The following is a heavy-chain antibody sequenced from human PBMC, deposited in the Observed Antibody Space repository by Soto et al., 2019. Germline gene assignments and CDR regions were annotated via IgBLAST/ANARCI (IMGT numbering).Heavy chain of an antibody. CDR3: GGWSIDNWFDP. Sequence: SETLSLTCTVSGGSISSGGYYWSWIRQHPGKGLEWIGYIYYSGSTYYNPSLKSRVTISVDTSKNQFSLKLSSVTAADTAVYYCGGWSIDNWFDPWGQGTLVTVSS. CDR1: GGSISSGGYY. J-gene: IGHJ5*02. V-gene: IGHV4-31*03. CDR2: IYYSGST.